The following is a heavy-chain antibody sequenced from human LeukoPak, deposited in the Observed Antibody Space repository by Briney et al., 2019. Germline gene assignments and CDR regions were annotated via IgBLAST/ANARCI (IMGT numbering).Heavy chain of an antibody. CDR3: ARDAGPSPNDF. Sequence: ASVKVSCKASGYSFTSYGIAWVRQAPGQGLEWVGWINTFNGNTNYAQKLQGRVTVTADTSTSTAYMELRSLRSDDTAVYYCARDAGPSPNDFWGQGTLVTVSS. CDR2: INTFNGNT. V-gene: IGHV1-18*01. J-gene: IGHJ4*02. CDR1: GYSFTSYG.